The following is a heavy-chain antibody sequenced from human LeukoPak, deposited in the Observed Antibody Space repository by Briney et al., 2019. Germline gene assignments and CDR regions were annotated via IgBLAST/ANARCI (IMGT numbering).Heavy chain of an antibody. V-gene: IGHV4-39*01. D-gene: IGHD2-21*01. J-gene: IGHJ6*02. CDR1: GGSVSSGSYY. CDR3: ARRAYHGMDV. Sequence: SETLSLTCTVSGGSVSSGSYYWSWIRQPPGKGLEWIGSIYYSGSTYYNPSLKSRVTISVDTSKSQFSLKLSSVTAADTAVYYCARRAYHGMDVWGQGTTVTVSS. CDR2: IYYSGST.